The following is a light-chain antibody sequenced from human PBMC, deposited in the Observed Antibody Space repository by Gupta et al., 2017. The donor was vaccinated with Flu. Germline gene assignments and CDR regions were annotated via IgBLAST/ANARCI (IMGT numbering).Light chain of an antibody. V-gene: IGLV1-47*01. CDR2: MND. CDR3: ATWDSSLEAWV. CDR1: TSSVGYHH. J-gene: IGLJ3*02. Sequence: AISCSGSTSSVGYHHVYWSLQVPGPAPNLVIYMNDKRPSGVPARFSGSKSGTSASLAISGLRSEDEADYYCATWDSSLEAWVFGGGTKLTVL.